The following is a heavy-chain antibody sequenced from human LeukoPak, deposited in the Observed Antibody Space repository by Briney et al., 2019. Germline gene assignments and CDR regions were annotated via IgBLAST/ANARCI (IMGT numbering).Heavy chain of an antibody. CDR3: ARDMGEYYFDY. D-gene: IGHD3-10*01. Sequence: SETLSLTCTVSGGSISSGSYYWSWIRQPAGKGLEWIGRIYTSGSTNYNPSLKSRVTISVDTSKNQFSLKLSSVTAADTAVYYCARDMGEYYFDYWGQGTLVTVSS. CDR1: GGSISSGSYY. J-gene: IGHJ4*02. V-gene: IGHV4-61*02. CDR2: IYTSGST.